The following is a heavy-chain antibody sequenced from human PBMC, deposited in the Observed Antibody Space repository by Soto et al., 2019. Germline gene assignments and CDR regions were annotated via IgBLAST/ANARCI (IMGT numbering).Heavy chain of an antibody. CDR1: GGSISSYY. CDR3: ARRYGVYFDY. D-gene: IGHD4-17*01. Sequence: SDTLSLTCTVIGGSISSYYWSWIRQPPGKGLEWIGYIYYSGSTNYNPSLKSRVTISVDTSKNQFSLKLSFVTAADTAVYYCARRYGVYFDYWGQGTLVTVS. J-gene: IGHJ4*02. V-gene: IGHV4-59*08. CDR2: IYYSGST.